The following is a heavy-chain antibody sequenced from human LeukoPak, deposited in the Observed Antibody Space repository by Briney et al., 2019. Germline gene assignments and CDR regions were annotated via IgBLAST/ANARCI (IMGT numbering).Heavy chain of an antibody. CDR2: IYYSGST. V-gene: IGHV4-59*08. CDR3: ARTNNYYDSSGYYY. J-gene: IGHJ4*02. D-gene: IGHD3-22*01. CDR1: GGSISSYY. Sequence: PSETLSLTCTVSGGSISSYYWSWIRQPPGKGLEWIGYIYYSGSTNYNPTLKSRVTISVDTSKNQFSLKLSSVTAADTAVYYCARTNNYYDSSGYYYWGQGTLVTVSS.